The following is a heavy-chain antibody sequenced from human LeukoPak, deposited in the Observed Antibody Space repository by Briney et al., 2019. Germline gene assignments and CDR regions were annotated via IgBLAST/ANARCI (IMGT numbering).Heavy chain of an antibody. J-gene: IGHJ4*02. CDR3: ARATGYLES. CDR1: GDSVSSISAA. V-gene: IGHV6-1*01. Sequence: SQTLSLTCAISGDSVSSISAAWNWIGHSPSRGLEWLGRTYYRSKWYNNYAVSVRGRITINPDTSKNQFSLQLSSVTPEDTAVYYCARATGYLESWGQGTLVTVSS. CDR2: TYYRSKWYN.